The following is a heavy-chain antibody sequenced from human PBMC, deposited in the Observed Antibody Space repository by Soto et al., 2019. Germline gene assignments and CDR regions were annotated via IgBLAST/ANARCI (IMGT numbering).Heavy chain of an antibody. CDR3: TSARSGVLSDY. Sequence: GGSLRLSCAASGFTFSNYWMHWVRQAPGKGLVWVSRINGDGSSTFYADSVKGRFTISRDNAKNTLHLQMNSLRVDDTALYYCTSARSGVLSDYWGLGTLVTVSS. CDR2: INGDGSST. V-gene: IGHV3-74*01. D-gene: IGHD3-3*01. CDR1: GFTFSNYW. J-gene: IGHJ4*02.